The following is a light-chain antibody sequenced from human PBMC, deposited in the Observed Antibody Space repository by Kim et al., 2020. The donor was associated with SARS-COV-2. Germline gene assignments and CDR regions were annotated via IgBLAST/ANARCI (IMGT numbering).Light chain of an antibody. CDR1: HAIRHY. CDR3: QKYDIAPWT. Sequence: ASVGDRVTITCRASHAIRHYLAWYQQKPGKVPKLLIYAASTLQSGVPSRFSGSGSGTDFTLTISSLQPEDVATYYCQKYDIAPWTFGQGTKVDIK. V-gene: IGKV1-27*01. CDR2: AAS. J-gene: IGKJ1*01.